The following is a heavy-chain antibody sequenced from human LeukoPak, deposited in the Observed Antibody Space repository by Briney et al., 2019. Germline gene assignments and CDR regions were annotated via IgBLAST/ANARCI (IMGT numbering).Heavy chain of an antibody. D-gene: IGHD2-15*01. CDR3: ARYGRRGLLDAFDI. V-gene: IGHV4-39*01. Sequence: SETLSLTCTVSGGSISSSGFYWGWIRQPPGKGLEWIGNIYYSGSTYYNPSLKSRVTISVDTSKNQFSLKLGSLTAADTAVYYCARYGRRGLLDAFDIWGQGTMVTVSS. CDR1: GGSISSSGFY. J-gene: IGHJ3*02. CDR2: IYYSGST.